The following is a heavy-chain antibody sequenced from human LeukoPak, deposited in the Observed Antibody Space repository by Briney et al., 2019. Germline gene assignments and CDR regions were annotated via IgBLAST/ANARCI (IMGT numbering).Heavy chain of an antibody. V-gene: IGHV4-39*07. CDR1: GGSISSSSYY. CDR2: IYYSGST. CDR3: ATKTGSSSGGDY. D-gene: IGHD6-19*01. J-gene: IGHJ4*02. Sequence: PSETLSLTCTVSGGSISSSSYYWGWIRQPPGKGLEWIGSIYYSGSTYYNPSLKSRVTISVDTSKNQFSLRLSSVTAADTAVYYCATKTGSSSGGDYWGQGTLVTVSS.